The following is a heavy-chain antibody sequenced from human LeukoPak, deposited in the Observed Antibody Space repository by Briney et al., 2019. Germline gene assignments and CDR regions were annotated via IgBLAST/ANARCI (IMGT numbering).Heavy chain of an antibody. Sequence: GGSLRPSCAASGFTFSSYSMNWVRQAPGKGLEWVSSISSTSGNKYYADSVKGRFTISRDNAKNSLYLQMNSLRAEDTAVYYCAKGDVSVTREFDYWGQGTLVTVSS. CDR2: ISSTSGNK. CDR1: GFTFSSYS. J-gene: IGHJ4*02. V-gene: IGHV3-21*01. CDR3: AKGDVSVTREFDY. D-gene: IGHD7-27*01.